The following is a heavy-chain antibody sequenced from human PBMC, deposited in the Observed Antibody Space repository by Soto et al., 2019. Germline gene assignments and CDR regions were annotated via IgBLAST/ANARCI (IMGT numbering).Heavy chain of an antibody. CDR1: GFTFGDYA. CDR3: TRARVAATDSLYYYGMDV. J-gene: IGHJ6*02. Sequence: GGSLRLSCTASGFTFGDYAMSWFRQAPGKGLEWVGFIRSKAYGGTTEYAASVKGRFTISRDDSKSIAYLQMNSLKTEDTAVYYCTRARVAATDSLYYYGMDVWGQGTTVTVSS. V-gene: IGHV3-49*03. D-gene: IGHD2-15*01. CDR2: IRSKAYGGTT.